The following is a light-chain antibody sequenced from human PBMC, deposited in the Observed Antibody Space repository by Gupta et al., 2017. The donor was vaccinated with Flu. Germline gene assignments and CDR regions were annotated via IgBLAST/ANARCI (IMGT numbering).Light chain of an antibody. Sequence: STGAVTSGDFPNWFQQKPGQAPRVLIYSTSTKRSWTPARFSSSLLGAKAALTLSGVQPEDEAEYYCLLYYDGVRVFGGGTKLTVL. J-gene: IGLJ3*02. CDR2: STS. V-gene: IGLV7-43*01. CDR1: TGAVTSGDF. CDR3: LLYYDGVRV.